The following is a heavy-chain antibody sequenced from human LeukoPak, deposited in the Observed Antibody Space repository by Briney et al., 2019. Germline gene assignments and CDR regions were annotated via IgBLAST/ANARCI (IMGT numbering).Heavy chain of an antibody. J-gene: IGHJ3*02. D-gene: IGHD5-18*01. V-gene: IGHV3-74*01. CDR1: GFTFSGYW. CDR2: IKGDGSRT. CDR3: ARGGYSYGPATLGALDI. Sequence: GGSLRLSCAASGFTFSGYWMHWVRQAPGKGLVWVSRIKGDGSRTNYEDSVKGRFTISRDNAKNTLYLQMNSLRAEDTAVYYCARGGYSYGPATLGALDIWGQGTMVPVSS.